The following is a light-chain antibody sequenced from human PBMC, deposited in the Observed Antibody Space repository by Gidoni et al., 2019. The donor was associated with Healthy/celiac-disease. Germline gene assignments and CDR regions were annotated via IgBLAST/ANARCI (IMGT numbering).Light chain of an antibody. CDR3: QQYGTSPWT. V-gene: IGKV3-20*01. CDR1: QSVSSSY. CDR2: GAT. J-gene: IGKJ1*01. Sequence: IVLTQSPCTLSLSPGERATLSCRASQSVSSSYLAWYQQKPGQAPRLLIYGATSRATGIPDRFSGSGSGTDFTLTISRLEPEDFAVYYCQQYGTSPWTFGQGTKVEIK.